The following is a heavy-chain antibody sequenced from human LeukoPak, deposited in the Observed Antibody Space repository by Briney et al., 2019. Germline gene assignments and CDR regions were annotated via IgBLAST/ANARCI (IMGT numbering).Heavy chain of an antibody. CDR3: ARDPGSTGGRGFDY. CDR2: IKQDGSEN. D-gene: IGHD1-7*01. J-gene: IGHJ4*02. Sequence: GGSLRLSCAASGFTFSSYWMTWVRQAPGKGLEWVANIKQDGSENYFVDSVKGRFTISRDNAKNSLYLQMNSLRAEDTAVYYCARDPGSTGGRGFDYWGQGTLVTVSS. V-gene: IGHV3-7*01. CDR1: GFTFSSYW.